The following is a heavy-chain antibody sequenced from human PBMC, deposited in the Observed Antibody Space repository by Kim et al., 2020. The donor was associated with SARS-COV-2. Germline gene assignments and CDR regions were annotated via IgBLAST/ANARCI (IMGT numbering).Heavy chain of an antibody. D-gene: IGHD6-13*01. V-gene: IGHV3-23*01. Sequence: GGSLRLSCAASGFTFSSYAMSWVRQAPAKGLEWVSAISGSGGSTYYADSVKGRFTISRDNTKNTLYLQINSLRAEDTAGYYCPTDPYPVRSRYVGPDYWGQGTLVTLSS. CDR2: ISGSGGST. CDR3: PTDPYPVRSRYVGPDY. J-gene: IGHJ4*02. CDR1: GFTFSSYA.